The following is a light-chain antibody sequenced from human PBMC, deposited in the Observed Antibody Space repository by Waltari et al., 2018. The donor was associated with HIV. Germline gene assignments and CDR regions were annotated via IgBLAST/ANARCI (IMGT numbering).Light chain of an antibody. CDR1: LTISRF. J-gene: IGKJ4*01. CDR3: QQSYSIPPT. Sequence: SQMTQSPSSLSASMADRVTITCRGRLTISRFLNWYQQKLGQAPKLLIYAASSLPSGVPYRFSGSGSGTDFTLTISNLQPEDFATYYCQQSYSIPPTFGGGTQVE. CDR2: AAS. V-gene: IGKV1-39*01.